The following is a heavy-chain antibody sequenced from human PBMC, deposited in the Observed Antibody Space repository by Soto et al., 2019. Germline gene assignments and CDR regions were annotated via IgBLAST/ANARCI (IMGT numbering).Heavy chain of an antibody. Sequence: GASVKVSCKATLDSWSSHFIQWVGQAPGEGGEGMGIMNPGHNRASYSKQFQGRLTLTSDMPSRTVYMQLSNLRSDDTAVYYCARASSRVSSLVADYWGQGTLVTVSS. V-gene: IGHV1-46*01. D-gene: IGHD3-9*01. J-gene: IGHJ4*02. CDR2: MNPGHNRA. CDR3: ARASSRVSSLVADY. CDR1: LDSWSSHF.